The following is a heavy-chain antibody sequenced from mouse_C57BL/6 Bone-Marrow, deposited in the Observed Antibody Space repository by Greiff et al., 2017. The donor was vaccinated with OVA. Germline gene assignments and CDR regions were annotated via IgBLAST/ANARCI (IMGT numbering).Heavy chain of an antibody. D-gene: IGHD2-3*01. Sequence: QVQLQQSGAELVKPGASVKLSCKASGYTFTSYWMQWVKQRPGQGLEWIGEIDPSDSYTNYNQKFKGKATLTVDTSSSTAYMQLSSLTSEDSAVYYCARWLLRLDYWGQGTTLTVSS. CDR1: GYTFTSYW. V-gene: IGHV1-50*01. CDR2: IDPSDSYT. J-gene: IGHJ2*01. CDR3: ARWLLRLDY.